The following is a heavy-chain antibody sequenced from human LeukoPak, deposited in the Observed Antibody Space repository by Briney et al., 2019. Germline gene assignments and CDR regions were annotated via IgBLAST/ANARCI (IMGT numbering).Heavy chain of an antibody. D-gene: IGHD3-3*01. Sequence: GGSLRLSCVASGFTFSSFGMHWVRQAPGKGLEWVALIWYDGSNTYYADSVKGRFTISRDDSKNTVYLQMNSLRAEDTALYYCARGFLDFDSWGQGTLVTVSS. J-gene: IGHJ4*02. V-gene: IGHV3-33*01. CDR1: GFTFSSFG. CDR2: IWYDGSNT. CDR3: ARGFLDFDS.